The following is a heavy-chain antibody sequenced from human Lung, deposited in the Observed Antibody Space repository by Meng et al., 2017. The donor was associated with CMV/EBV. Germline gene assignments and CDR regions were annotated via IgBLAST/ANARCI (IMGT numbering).Heavy chain of an antibody. CDR2: IGVYDGKT. J-gene: IGHJ4*02. CDR3: ARDRGISGTTFRGDY. CDR1: GYTFTTYG. V-gene: IGHV1-18*01. D-gene: IGHD1-20*01. Sequence: GESXKISCKASGYTFTTYGISWVRQAPGQGLEWMGWIGVYDGKTNYAQKLQGRVTMTTDISTTTAYMDLRSLRSDDTAVYYCARDRGISGTTFRGDYWGQGTXVTVSS.